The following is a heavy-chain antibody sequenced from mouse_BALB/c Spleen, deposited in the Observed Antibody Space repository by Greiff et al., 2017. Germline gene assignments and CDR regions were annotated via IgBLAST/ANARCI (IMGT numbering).Heavy chain of an antibody. D-gene: IGHD1-1*01. CDR2: ISYSGST. Sequence: EVMLVESGPGLVKPSQSLSLTCTVTGYSITSDYAWNWIRQFPGNKLEWMGYISYSGSTSYNPSLKSRISITRDTSKNQFFLQLNSVTTEDTATYYCARSFYYGSSYYWGQGTTLTVSS. CDR1: GYSITSDYA. V-gene: IGHV3-2*02. CDR3: ARSFYYGSSYY. J-gene: IGHJ2*01.